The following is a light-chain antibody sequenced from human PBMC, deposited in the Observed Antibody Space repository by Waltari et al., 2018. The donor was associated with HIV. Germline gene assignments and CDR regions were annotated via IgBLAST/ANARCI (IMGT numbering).Light chain of an antibody. CDR3: TSYISGTSPV. J-gene: IGLJ2*01. CDR2: ECT. V-gene: IGLV2-14*01. Sequence: QSALTQPASVSGSPGQSITISCDLNDNEYVSWYQRHPAKAPTVIIYECTNRPSGLSNRCSGSKSANTATLTISGLQPEDEADYFCTSYISGTSPVFGRGTRVTVL. CDR1: DLNDNEY.